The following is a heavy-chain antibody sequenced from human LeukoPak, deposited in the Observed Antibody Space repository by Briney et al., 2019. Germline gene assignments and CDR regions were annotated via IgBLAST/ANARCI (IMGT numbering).Heavy chain of an antibody. CDR3: ATTYYYDSSGYYLFDY. J-gene: IGHJ4*02. V-gene: IGHV3-21*01. D-gene: IGHD3-22*01. CDR2: ISSSSSYI. Sequence: PGGSLRLSCAASGFTFSSYSMNWVRQAPGKGLEWVSSISSSSSYIYYADSVKGRLTISRDNAKNSLYLQMNSLRAEDTAVYYCATTYYYDSSGYYLFDYWGQGTLVTVSS. CDR1: GFTFSSYS.